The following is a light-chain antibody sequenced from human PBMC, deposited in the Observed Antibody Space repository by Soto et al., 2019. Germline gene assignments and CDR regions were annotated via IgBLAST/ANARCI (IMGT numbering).Light chain of an antibody. Sequence: EIVFTQSPGTLSLYPGERATLSCRASQSVSSSYLAWYQQKPGQAPRLLIYGASSRATGIPDRFSCSGSGTDFTLTISRLEPEDFVVYYCQQYGRSSYTFGQGTKLEIK. J-gene: IGKJ2*01. CDR1: QSVSSSY. CDR2: GAS. CDR3: QQYGRSSYT. V-gene: IGKV3-20*01.